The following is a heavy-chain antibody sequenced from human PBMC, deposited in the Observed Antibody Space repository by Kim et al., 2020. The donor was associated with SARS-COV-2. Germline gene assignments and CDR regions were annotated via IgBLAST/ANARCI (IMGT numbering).Heavy chain of an antibody. CDR1: GFTFSSYG. Sequence: GGSLRLSCAASGFTFSSYGMHWVRQAPGKGLEWVAVIWYDGSNKYYADSVKGRFTISRENSKNTLYLQMNSLRAEDTAVYYCARDPQASSGYLIGFDIWGQGTMVTVSS. D-gene: IGHD3-22*01. J-gene: IGHJ3*02. V-gene: IGHV3-33*08. CDR3: ARDPQASSGYLIGFDI. CDR2: IWYDGSNK.